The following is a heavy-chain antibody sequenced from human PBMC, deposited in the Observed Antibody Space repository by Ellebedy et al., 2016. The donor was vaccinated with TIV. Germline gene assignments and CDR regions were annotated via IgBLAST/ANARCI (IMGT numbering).Heavy chain of an antibody. Sequence: GESLKISXAASGFTFSIYTMTWVRQAPGKGLEWVSSFTSSGDRANYADSVKGRFTISKENSKNTVYLQMNSLRAEDTAVYYCARDKGAATVHHDYWGQGTLVTVSS. CDR1: GFTFSIYT. V-gene: IGHV3-23*01. CDR3: ARDKGAATVHHDY. CDR2: FTSSGDRA. D-gene: IGHD4-17*01. J-gene: IGHJ4*02.